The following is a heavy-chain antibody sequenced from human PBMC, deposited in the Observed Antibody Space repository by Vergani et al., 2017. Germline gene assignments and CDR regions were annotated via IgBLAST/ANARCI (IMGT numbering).Heavy chain of an antibody. CDR2: ISGSGGST. D-gene: IGHD3-3*01. J-gene: IGHJ6*03. V-gene: IGHV3-23*01. Sequence: EVQLLESGGGLVQPGGSLRLSCAASGFTFSSYAMSWVRQAPGKGLEWVSAISGSGGSTYYADSVKGRFTISRDNSKNTLYLQMNSLRAEDTAVYYCARGYDFWSGYYHRYYYMDVWGKGTTVTVSS. CDR1: GFTFSSYA. CDR3: ARGYDFWSGYYHRYYYMDV.